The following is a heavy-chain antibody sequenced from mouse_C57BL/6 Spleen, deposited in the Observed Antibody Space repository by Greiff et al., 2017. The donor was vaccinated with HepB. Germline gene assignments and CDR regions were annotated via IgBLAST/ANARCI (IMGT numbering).Heavy chain of an antibody. V-gene: IGHV5-17*01. Sequence: EVKLVESGGGLVKPGGSLKLSCAASGFTFSDYGMHWVRQAPEKGLEWVAYISSGSSTIYYADTVKGRFTISRDNAKNTLFLQMTSLRSEDTAMYYCAKGTVVATQGYAMDYWGQGTSVTVSS. D-gene: IGHD1-1*01. J-gene: IGHJ4*01. CDR2: ISSGSSTI. CDR1: GFTFSDYG. CDR3: AKGTVVATQGYAMDY.